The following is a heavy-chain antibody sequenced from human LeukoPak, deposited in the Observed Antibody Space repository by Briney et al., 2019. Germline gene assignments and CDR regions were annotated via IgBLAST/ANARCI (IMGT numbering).Heavy chain of an antibody. V-gene: IGHV3-48*01. J-gene: IGHJ4*02. CDR3: ARDLLPYSGSTGGY. D-gene: IGHD1-26*01. Sequence: GGSLRLSCAASGFTFSGYTMNWVRQAPGKGLEWVSYISSRTNTIYYADSVKGRFTISRDDAKNSLYLQMNSLRAEDTAVYYRARDLLPYSGSTGGYWGQGTLVTVSS. CDR1: GFTFSGYT. CDR2: ISSRTNTI.